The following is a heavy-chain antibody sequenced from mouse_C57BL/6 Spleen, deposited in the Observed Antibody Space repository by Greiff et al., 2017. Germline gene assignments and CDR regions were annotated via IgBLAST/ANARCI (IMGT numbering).Heavy chain of an antibody. V-gene: IGHV10-1*01. Sequence: EVKLVESGGGLVQPKGSLKLSCAASGFSFNTYAMNWVRQAPGKGLEWVARIRSKSNNYATYYADSVKDRFTISRDDSESMLYLQMNNLKTEDTAMYYCVRHDDGYYPYWYFDVWGTGTTVTVSS. CDR3: VRHDDGYYPYWYFDV. D-gene: IGHD2-3*01. CDR1: GFSFNTYA. J-gene: IGHJ1*03. CDR2: IRSKSNNYAT.